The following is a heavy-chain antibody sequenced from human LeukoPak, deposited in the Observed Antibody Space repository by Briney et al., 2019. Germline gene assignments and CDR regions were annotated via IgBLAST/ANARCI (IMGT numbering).Heavy chain of an antibody. CDR1: GGSISSGSYY. Sequence: ASQTLSLTCTVSGGSISSGSYYWSWIRQPPGKGLEWIGYIYYSGSTNYNPSLKSRVTISVDTSKNQFSLKLSSVTAADTAVYYCARGYSRSWPYYYYMDVWGKGTTVIVSS. CDR2: IYYSGST. D-gene: IGHD6-13*01. V-gene: IGHV4-61*01. J-gene: IGHJ6*03. CDR3: ARGYSRSWPYYYYMDV.